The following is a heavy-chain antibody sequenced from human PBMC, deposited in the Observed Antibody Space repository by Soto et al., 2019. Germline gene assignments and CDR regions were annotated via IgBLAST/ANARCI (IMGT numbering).Heavy chain of an antibody. Sequence: GASVKVSCKASGYTFTSYAMHWVRQAPGQRLEWMGWINAGNGNTKYSQKFQGRVTITRDTSASTAYMELSSLRSEDTAVYYCARDRRSGYTFFDYWGQGTLVTVSS. CDR1: GYTFTSYA. CDR2: INAGNGNT. CDR3: ARDRRSGYTFFDY. D-gene: IGHD6-19*01. J-gene: IGHJ4*02. V-gene: IGHV1-3*01.